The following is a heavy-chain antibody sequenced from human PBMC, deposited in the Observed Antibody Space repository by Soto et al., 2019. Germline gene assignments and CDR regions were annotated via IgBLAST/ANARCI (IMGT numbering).Heavy chain of an antibody. V-gene: IGHV3-23*01. Sequence: EVQLLESGGDLLQPGGSLRLSCAASGFIFSSYAMGWVRQAPGKGLEWVSAISGRGGTIYYADSVKGRFTISRDNSKNTLYLQMNTLRGQDSAVYYCTRRSASGAFDYWGQGALVTVSS. CDR3: TRRSASGAFDY. D-gene: IGHD2-8*02. CDR2: ISGRGGTI. J-gene: IGHJ4*02. CDR1: GFIFSSYA.